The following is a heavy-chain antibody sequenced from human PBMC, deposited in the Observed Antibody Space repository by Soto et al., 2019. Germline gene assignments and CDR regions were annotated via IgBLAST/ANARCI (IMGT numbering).Heavy chain of an antibody. CDR1: GYTFTSYA. J-gene: IGHJ4*02. CDR2: INAYNGNT. Sequence: ASVKVSCKASGYTFTSYAMHWVRQAPGQRLEWMGWINAYNGNTKYAQKLQGRVTMTTDTSTSTAYMELRSLRSDDTAVYYCARDRYDILTGYIRYWGQGTLVTVSS. V-gene: IGHV1-3*01. D-gene: IGHD3-9*01. CDR3: ARDRYDILTGYIRY.